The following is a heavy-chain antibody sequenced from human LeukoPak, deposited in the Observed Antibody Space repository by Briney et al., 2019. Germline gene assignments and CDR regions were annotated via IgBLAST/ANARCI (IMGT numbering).Heavy chain of an antibody. Sequence: XPGGSLRLSCAASGFTFDDYAMHWVRHAPGKGLEWVSGISWNSGSIVYADSVKGRFTISRDNAKNSLYLQMNSLRAEDTALYYCAKDTISKSSGFDYWGQGTLVTVSS. V-gene: IGHV3-9*01. CDR1: GFTFDDYA. CDR3: AKDTISKSSGFDY. D-gene: IGHD2/OR15-2a*01. J-gene: IGHJ4*02. CDR2: ISWNSGSI.